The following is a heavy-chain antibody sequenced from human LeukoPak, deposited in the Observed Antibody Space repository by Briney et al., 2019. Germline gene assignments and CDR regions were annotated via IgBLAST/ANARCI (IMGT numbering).Heavy chain of an antibody. CDR2: INPSSGGT. CDR3: ARRGISGYNWFDP. D-gene: IGHD1-20*01. Sequence: ASVKVSCKASGYTFTGYYIHWVRQAPGQGLEWMGWINPSSGGTNYPQKFQGRVTMTRDASTSTVYMELSSLRSEDTAVYYCARRGISGYNWFDPWGQGTLVTVSS. J-gene: IGHJ5*02. V-gene: IGHV1-2*02. CDR1: GYTFTGYY.